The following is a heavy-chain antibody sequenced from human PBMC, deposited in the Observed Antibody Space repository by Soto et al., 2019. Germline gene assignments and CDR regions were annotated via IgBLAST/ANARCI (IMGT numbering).Heavy chain of an antibody. Sequence: PSETLSLTCTVSGDSISRSDYYWGWIRHLPGKGLVWMGSPFYRATAYSNPSPRSRVTMFIDSSKNHFSLKLTSVTAADTAVYYCARHLVVATTTYNWFDVWGQGALVTVSS. CDR2: PFYRATA. D-gene: IGHD2-15*01. CDR1: GDSISRSDYY. J-gene: IGHJ5*02. CDR3: ARHLVVATTTYNWFDV. V-gene: IGHV4-39*01.